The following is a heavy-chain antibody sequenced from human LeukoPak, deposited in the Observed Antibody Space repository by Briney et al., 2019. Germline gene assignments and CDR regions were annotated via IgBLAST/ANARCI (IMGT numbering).Heavy chain of an antibody. D-gene: IGHD2-15*01. CDR3: ARDLPLGYCSGGSCYLG. Sequence: GRSLRLSCAASGFTFDDYAMHWVRQAPGKGLEWVSGISWSSGSIGYADSVKGRFTISRDNAKNSLYLQMNSLRAEDTAVYYCARDLPLGYCSGGSCYLGWGQGTLVTVSS. V-gene: IGHV3-9*01. J-gene: IGHJ4*02. CDR1: GFTFDDYA. CDR2: ISWSSGSI.